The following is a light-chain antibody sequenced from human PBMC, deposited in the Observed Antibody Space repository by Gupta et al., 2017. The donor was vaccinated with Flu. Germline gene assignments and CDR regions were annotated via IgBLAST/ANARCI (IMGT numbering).Light chain of an antibody. Sequence: DIQMTQSPSSLSASVGDRVTITCRASQSISSYLNWYQQKPGKAPKLLIYAASSLQSGVPSRFSGSGSGTXFTLTIXSRQPEDFATYYCQQRDSTPITFGXGTKVEIK. CDR2: AAS. J-gene: IGKJ4*01. V-gene: IGKV1-39*01. CDR1: QSISSY. CDR3: QQRDSTPIT.